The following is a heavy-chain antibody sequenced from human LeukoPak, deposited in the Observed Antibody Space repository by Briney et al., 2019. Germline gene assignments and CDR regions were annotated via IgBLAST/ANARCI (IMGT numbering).Heavy chain of an antibody. D-gene: IGHD3-22*01. CDR3: ARSIASITMIVVVIGFDY. CDR2: ISSSSSYI. V-gene: IGHV3-21*01. Sequence: GGSLRLSCAASGFTFSSYSMNWVRQAPGKGLEWVSSISSSSSYIYYADSVKGRFTISRDNAKNSLYLQMNSLRAEDTAVYYCARSIASITMIVVVIGFDYWGQGTLVTVSS. J-gene: IGHJ4*02. CDR1: GFTFSSYS.